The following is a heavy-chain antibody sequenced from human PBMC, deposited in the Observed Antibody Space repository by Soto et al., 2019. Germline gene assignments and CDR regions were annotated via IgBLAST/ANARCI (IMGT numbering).Heavy chain of an antibody. J-gene: IGHJ5*02. D-gene: IGHD3-10*01. Sequence: TGGSLRLSCAASGFTFSSYWMHWVRQAPGKGLVWVSRINNDGSSISYADSVKGRFTISRDNAKNTLYLQMNSLRVEDTAVYYCAKVGYYGSGSLGFDPWGQGTLVTVSS. CDR3: AKVGYYGSGSLGFDP. CDR2: INNDGSSI. CDR1: GFTFSSYW. V-gene: IGHV3-74*01.